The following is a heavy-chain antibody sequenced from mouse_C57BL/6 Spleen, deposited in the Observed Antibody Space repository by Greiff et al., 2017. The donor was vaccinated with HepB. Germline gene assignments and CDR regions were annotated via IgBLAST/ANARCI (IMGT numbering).Heavy chain of an antibody. CDR2: ISSGGSYT. V-gene: IGHV5-6*01. CDR3: ARQGGYDAGFDY. Sequence: EVQLKESGGDLVKPGGSLKLSCAASGFTFSSYGMSWVRQTPDKRLEWVATISSGGSYTYYPDSVKGRFTISRDNAKNTLYLQMSSLKSEDTAMYYCARQGGYDAGFDYWGQGTTLTVSS. CDR1: GFTFSSYG. D-gene: IGHD2-2*01. J-gene: IGHJ2*01.